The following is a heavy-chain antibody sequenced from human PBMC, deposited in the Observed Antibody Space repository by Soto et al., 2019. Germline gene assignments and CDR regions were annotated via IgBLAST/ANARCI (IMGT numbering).Heavy chain of an antibody. CDR1: GYTFTSYY. CDR3: ARSYYYDSSGYFIRAPAFDI. V-gene: IGHV1-46*01. D-gene: IGHD3-22*01. J-gene: IGHJ3*02. Sequence: ASVKVSCKASGYTFTSYYMHWVRQAPGQGREGMGIINPSGGSTSYAQKFQGRVTMTRDTSTSTVYMELSSLRSEDTAVYYCARSYYYDSSGYFIRAPAFDIWGQGTMVTVSS. CDR2: INPSGGST.